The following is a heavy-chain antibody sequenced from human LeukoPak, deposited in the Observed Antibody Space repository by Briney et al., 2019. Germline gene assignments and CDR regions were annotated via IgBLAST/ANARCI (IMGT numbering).Heavy chain of an antibody. V-gene: IGHV3-53*01. CDR3: ARAPYSGYDYYFDY. D-gene: IGHD5-12*01. Sequence: SGGSLRLSCAASGFTVSSNYMSWVRQAPGKGLEWVSVIYSGGSTYYADSVKGRFTISRDNSKNTLYLQMNSLRAEDTAVYYCARAPYSGYDYYFDYWGQGTLVTVSS. CDR2: IYSGGST. J-gene: IGHJ4*02. CDR1: GFTVSSNY.